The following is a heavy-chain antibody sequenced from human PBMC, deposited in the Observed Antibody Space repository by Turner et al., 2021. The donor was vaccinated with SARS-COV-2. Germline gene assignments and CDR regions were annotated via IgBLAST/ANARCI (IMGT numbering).Heavy chain of an antibody. CDR2: ISGSGGST. J-gene: IGHJ4*02. Sequence: EVQLVASGGGLVQPGVSLRLPCASSVFTFSSYAMSWVRQAPGKGLEWVSAISGSGGSTYYADSVKGRFTISRDNSKNTLYLQMNSLRAEDTAVYYCAKADRVMIVVVITLFDYWGQGTLVTVSS. D-gene: IGHD3-22*01. CDR1: VFTFSSYA. V-gene: IGHV3-23*04. CDR3: AKADRVMIVVVITLFDY.